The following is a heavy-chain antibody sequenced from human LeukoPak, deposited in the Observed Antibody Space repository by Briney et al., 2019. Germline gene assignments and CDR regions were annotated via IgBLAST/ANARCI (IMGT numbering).Heavy chain of an antibody. J-gene: IGHJ4*02. V-gene: IGHV3-48*01. Sequence: GGSLRLSCAASGFTFNTYTMNWVRQAPGKGLEWVSYISGSSGIIDYADSVRGRFTISRDNAKNSLYLQMNSLRAEDTAVYYCARGLQLWYYFDYWGQGTLVTVSS. CDR3: ARGLQLWYYFDY. CDR1: GFTFNTYT. CDR2: ISGSSGII. D-gene: IGHD5-18*01.